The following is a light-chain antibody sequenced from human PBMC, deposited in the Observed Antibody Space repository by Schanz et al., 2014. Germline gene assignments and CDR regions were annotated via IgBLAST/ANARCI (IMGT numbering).Light chain of an antibody. Sequence: QSALTQPPSASGSPGQSVTISCTGTSSDVGGYNYVSWYQQHPGKAPKVMIYEVTKRPSGVPDRYSGSKSGNTASLTVSGLQAEDEADYYCSSYAGSYSYVFGTGTKLTVL. J-gene: IGLJ1*01. V-gene: IGLV2-8*01. CDR1: SSDVGGYNY. CDR3: SSYAGSYSYV. CDR2: EVT.